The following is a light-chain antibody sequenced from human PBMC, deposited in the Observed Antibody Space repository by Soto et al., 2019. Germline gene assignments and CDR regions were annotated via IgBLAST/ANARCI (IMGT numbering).Light chain of an antibody. CDR2: GAS. Sequence: EIVLTQSPGTLSLSPGERATLSCRASQSVSSSYLAWYQQITGQAPRLLIYGASSRATGIPDRFSGSGSGTDFILTISRLEPEDFSVYYCQQYGNSPQTFGQGTKLEIK. CDR3: QQYGNSPQT. CDR1: QSVSSSY. V-gene: IGKV3-20*01. J-gene: IGKJ2*01.